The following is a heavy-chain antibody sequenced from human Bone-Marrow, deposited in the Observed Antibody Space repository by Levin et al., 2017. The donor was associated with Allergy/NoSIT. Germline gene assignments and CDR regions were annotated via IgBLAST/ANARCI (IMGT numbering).Heavy chain of an antibody. CDR3: AKDFSVQPGAVNWFDP. CDR2: ISGSGDNT. Sequence: PGGSLRLSCAASGFTFDIYAMNWVRRAPGKGLEWVSSISGSGDNTYYADSVKGRFTISRDNSKNTLYLRMNSLTADDTAVYYCAKDFSVQPGAVNWFDPWGQGTLVTVSS. CDR1: GFTFDIYA. V-gene: IGHV3-23*01. D-gene: IGHD3-10*01. J-gene: IGHJ5*02.